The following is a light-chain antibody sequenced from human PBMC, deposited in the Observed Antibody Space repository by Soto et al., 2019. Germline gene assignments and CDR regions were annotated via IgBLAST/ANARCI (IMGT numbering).Light chain of an antibody. CDR2: DAS. V-gene: IGKV1-5*01. Sequence: DIQMTMSASSLSAYVGDRVTITCRASQSISNYLNWYQQKPGKAPKLLIYDASSLESGVPSRFSGSGSGTEFTLTISSLQPDDFATYCCQQYNSYSWTFGQGTKVDIK. J-gene: IGKJ1*01. CDR1: QSISNY. CDR3: QQYNSYSWT.